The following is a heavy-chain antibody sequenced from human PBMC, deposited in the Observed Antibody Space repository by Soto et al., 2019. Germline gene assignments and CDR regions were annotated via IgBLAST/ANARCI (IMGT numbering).Heavy chain of an antibody. CDR3: ARDSGDGEFSPVDF. CDR1: GYRFTSYG. D-gene: IGHD3-10*01. Sequence: QIQLVQSGAEVKKPGASVKVSCKTSGYRFTSYGIAWVRQAPGQGIEWMAWISTHSDKKNYVQKFQGRATLTTDTSTSTACMDLRGLRSDDAAIYYWARDSGDGEFSPVDFWGQGTRVTVSS. J-gene: IGHJ4*02. CDR2: ISTHSDKK. V-gene: IGHV1-18*01.